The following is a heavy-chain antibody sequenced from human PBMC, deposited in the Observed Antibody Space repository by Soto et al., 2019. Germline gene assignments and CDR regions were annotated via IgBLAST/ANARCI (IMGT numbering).Heavy chain of an antibody. CDR1: GFTFSSYS. CDR2: ISSSGSTI. V-gene: IGHV3-48*04. D-gene: IGHD5-12*01. J-gene: IGHJ6*02. CDR3: VKSGYDTNYYYYYGMDV. Sequence: GGSLRLSCAASGFTFSSYSMNWVRQAPGKGLEWVSYISSSGSTIYYADSVKGRFTISRDNAKNSLYLQMNSLRAEDTAVYYCVKSGYDTNYYYYYGMDVWGQGTTVTVSS.